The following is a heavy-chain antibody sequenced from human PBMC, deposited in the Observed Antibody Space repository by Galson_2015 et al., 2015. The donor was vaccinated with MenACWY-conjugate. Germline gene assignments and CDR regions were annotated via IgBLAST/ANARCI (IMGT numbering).Heavy chain of an antibody. J-gene: IGHJ5*02. CDR3: TRGKDGYGRFDP. CDR2: ISPDGSVT. Sequence: YWMHWVRQAPGKGLVWVSRISPDGSVTNYADSVKGRFTLSRDNAKNTLYLQMNSLRGDDTAVYYCTRGKDGYGRFDPWGQGTLVTVSS. CDR1: YW. D-gene: IGHD5-24*01. V-gene: IGHV3-74*01.